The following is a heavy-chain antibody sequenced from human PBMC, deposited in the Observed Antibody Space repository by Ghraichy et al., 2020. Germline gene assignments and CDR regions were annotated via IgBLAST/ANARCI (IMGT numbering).Heavy chain of an antibody. CDR1: GFTFSSYS. CDR3: ARDLWGPAAIKGGRY. Sequence: GGSLRLSCAASGFTFSSYSMNWVRQAPGKGLEWVSSISSSSSYIYYADSVKGRFTISRDNAKNSLYLQMNSLRAEDTAVYYCARDLWGPAAIKGGRYWGQGTLVTVSS. D-gene: IGHD2-2*01. J-gene: IGHJ4*02. V-gene: IGHV3-21*01. CDR2: ISSSSSYI.